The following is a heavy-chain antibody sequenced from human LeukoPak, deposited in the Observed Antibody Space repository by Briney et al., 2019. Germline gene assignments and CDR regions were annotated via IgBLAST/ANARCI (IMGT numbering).Heavy chain of an antibody. J-gene: IGHJ4*02. CDR3: ARAHVDTAMVTGRFDY. CDR1: GYTFTSYY. Sequence: GASVKVSCKASGYTFTSYYMHWVRQAPGQGLDWMGIVNPSGGSTRYAQKFQGRVTMTRDTSTSTVYMELSSLRSEDTAVYYCARAHVDTAMVTGRFDYWGQGTLVTVSS. V-gene: IGHV1-46*01. D-gene: IGHD5-18*01. CDR2: VNPSGGST.